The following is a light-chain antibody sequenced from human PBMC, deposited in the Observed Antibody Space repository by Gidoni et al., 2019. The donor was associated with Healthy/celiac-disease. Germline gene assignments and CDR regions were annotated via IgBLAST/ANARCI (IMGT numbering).Light chain of an antibody. Sequence: EIVLTQAPGTRSLSPGERATHSCRASQSVSSSYLAWYQQKPGQAPRLLIYGASSRATGIPDRFSGSGSGTDFTLTISRLEPEDFAVYYCQQGPYTFGQGTKLEIK. CDR2: GAS. CDR1: QSVSSSY. V-gene: IGKV3-20*01. CDR3: QQGPYT. J-gene: IGKJ2*01.